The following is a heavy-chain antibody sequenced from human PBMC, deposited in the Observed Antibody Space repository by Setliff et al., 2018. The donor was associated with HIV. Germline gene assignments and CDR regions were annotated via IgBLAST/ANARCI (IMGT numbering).Heavy chain of an antibody. J-gene: IGHJ6*02. V-gene: IGHV4-39*01. CDR1: GGSISSSSYY. Sequence: SETLSLTCTVSGGSISSSSYYWGWIRQPPGKGLEWIGSIYYSGSTSYNPSLESRLTISVDRSKNQLSLKLSSVTAADTAVYYCAKLNGYCSGGRCHGYYAMDVWGQGTTVTVSS. D-gene: IGHD2-15*01. CDR2: IYYSGST. CDR3: AKLNGYCSGGRCHGYYAMDV.